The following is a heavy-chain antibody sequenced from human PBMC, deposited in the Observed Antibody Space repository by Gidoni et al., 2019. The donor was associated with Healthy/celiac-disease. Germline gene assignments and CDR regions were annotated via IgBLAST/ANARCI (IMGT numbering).Heavy chain of an antibody. Sequence: SVSNAWMNWVRQAPGKGLEWVGRIKSKTDGGTTDYAAHVKGRFTISRDDSKNTLYLQMNSLKTEDTAVYYCTTVLDSSGWYRGGFDYWGQGTLVTVSS. V-gene: IGHV3-15*07. J-gene: IGHJ4*02. CDR2: IKSKTDGGTT. CDR1: SVSNAW. CDR3: TTVLDSSGWYRGGFDY. D-gene: IGHD6-19*01.